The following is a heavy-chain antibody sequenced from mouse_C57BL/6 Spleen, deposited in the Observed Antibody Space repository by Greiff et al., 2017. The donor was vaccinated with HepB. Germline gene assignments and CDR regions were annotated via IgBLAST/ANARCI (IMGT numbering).Heavy chain of an antibody. CDR2: IDPSDSYT. CDR3: AKRGGYYYWYFDV. J-gene: IGHJ1*03. CDR1: GYTFTSYW. V-gene: IGHV1-50*01. Sequence: QVQLQQPGAELVKPGASVKLSCKASGYTFTSYWMQWVNQRPGQGLEWIGEIDPSDSYTNYNQKFKGKATLTVDTSSSTAYMQLSSLTSEDSAVYYCAKRGGYYYWYFDVWGTGTTVTVSS. D-gene: IGHD2-3*01.